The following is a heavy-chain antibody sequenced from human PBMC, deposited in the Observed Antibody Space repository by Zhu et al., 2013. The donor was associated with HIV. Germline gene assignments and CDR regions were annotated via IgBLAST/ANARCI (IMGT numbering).Heavy chain of an antibody. J-gene: IGHJ4*01. D-gene: IGHD4-17*01. V-gene: IGHV1-69*01. Sequence: QLLQSASEVKWPGASVKISCRTSGYIFTSHNIHLVRQAPGQGLQWMGGIIPVFGTITYAQTFQGRVTITADELTKTAYMDLRRLRFDDTAVYYCAREPANRYGGNSLFDYWGQGTLITVSS. CDR1: GYIFTSHN. CDR3: AREPANRYGGNSLFDY. CDR2: IIPVFGTI.